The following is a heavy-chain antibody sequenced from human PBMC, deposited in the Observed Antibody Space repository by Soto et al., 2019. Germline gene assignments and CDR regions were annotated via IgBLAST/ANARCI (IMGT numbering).Heavy chain of an antibody. Sequence: PGGSLRLSCAASGFTLSSYSIHWVRQAPGSGLDWVAVISYDGNTQFYGDSVKGRFIVSRDNSRNTLYLQLNNLQAEDTAVYYCAKVSRPSRISTPDFDYWGQGT. J-gene: IGHJ4*02. CDR3: AKVSRPSRISTPDFDY. CDR1: GFTLSSYS. CDR2: ISYDGNTQ. V-gene: IGHV3-30-3*01.